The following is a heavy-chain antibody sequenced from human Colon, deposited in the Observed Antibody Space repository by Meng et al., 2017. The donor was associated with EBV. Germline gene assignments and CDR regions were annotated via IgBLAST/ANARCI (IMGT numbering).Heavy chain of an antibody. CDR3: ASFDHIPRRNYFDY. J-gene: IGHJ4*02. D-gene: IGHD2-21*01. Sequence: LQASTHSRVQHSQTLTLPCTASGGSISSGDYYWSWIRHPPEKGLEWIGYIHHSGSAYYNPSLKSRVSISVDTSKSQFSLNLNAMTAADTAVYYCASFDHIPRRNYFDYWGQGTLVTVSS. CDR2: IHHSGSA. CDR1: GGSISSGDYY. V-gene: IGHV4-30-4*01.